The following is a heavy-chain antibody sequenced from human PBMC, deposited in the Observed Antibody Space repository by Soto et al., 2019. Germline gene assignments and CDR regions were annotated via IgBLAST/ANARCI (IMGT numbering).Heavy chain of an antibody. J-gene: IGHJ4*02. CDR1: GGSFSGYY. CDR2: INHSGST. CDR3: ARSYVRPFDY. Sequence: QVQLQQWGAGLLKPSETLSLTCAVYGGSFSGYYWSWIRQPPGKGLEWIGEINHSGSTNYNPSLKSRVTISVDTSKNQFSLKLSSVTAADTAVYYRARSYVRPFDYWGQGTLVTVSS. V-gene: IGHV4-34*01. D-gene: IGHD3-16*01.